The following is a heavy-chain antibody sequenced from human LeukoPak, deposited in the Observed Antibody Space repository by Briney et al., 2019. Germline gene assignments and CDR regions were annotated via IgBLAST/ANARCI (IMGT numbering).Heavy chain of an antibody. V-gene: IGHV1-2*07. CDR1: GYTFTGYY. CDR3: ARARVGSGWPRPYYAEH. Sequence: ASVKPSCKPSGYTFTGYYLDGVRQAPGQGLGWMGWINPNIGATMYADKSQVRVTMTRDTSINTAYMERSSLRPDDRACYYCARARVGSGWPRPYYAEHWGQGNLVTVSS. J-gene: IGHJ1*01. D-gene: IGHD6-19*01. CDR2: INPNIGAT.